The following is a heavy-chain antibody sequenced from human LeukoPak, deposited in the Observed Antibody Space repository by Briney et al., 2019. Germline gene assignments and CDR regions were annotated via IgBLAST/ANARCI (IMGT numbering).Heavy chain of an antibody. V-gene: IGHV4-59*07. J-gene: IGHJ6*03. Sequence: SDTLSLTRSLSVGSIHNYYWSWIRQPPGTGREGVGYIYNSGTNNYNPSLKSRVTISVDTSKNQFSLKLSSVSAADTAVYYCARVEEGYGSGRRENYYYYYMDVWGKGTTVTISS. CDR2: IYNSGTN. CDR3: ARVEEGYGSGRRENYYYYYMDV. CDR1: VGSIHNYY. D-gene: IGHD3-10*01.